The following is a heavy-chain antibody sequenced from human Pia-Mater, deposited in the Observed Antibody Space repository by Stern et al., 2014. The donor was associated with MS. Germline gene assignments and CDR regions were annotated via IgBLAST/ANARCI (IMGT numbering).Heavy chain of an antibody. V-gene: IGHV4-31*03. CDR1: GGSISTVGYY. CDR2: SYHRGST. J-gene: IGHJ4*02. CDR3: ARSDRLWGSFDY. Sequence: VQLVESGPGLVKPSQTLSLTCSVSGGSISTVGYYWTWIRQHPGKGLEWIGYSYHRGSTYYNPSLKRRASISVDTSKNQFSLNVTSVTAADTALYYCARSDRLWGSFDYWGQGTLVTVSS. D-gene: IGHD3-16*01.